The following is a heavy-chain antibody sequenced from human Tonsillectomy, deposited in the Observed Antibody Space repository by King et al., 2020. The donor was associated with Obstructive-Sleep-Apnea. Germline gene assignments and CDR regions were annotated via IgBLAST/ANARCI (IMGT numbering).Heavy chain of an antibody. CDR1: GDSLSRHY. Sequence: QLQESGPGLVKPSETLSLICSVSGDSLSRHYWTWIRQPPGKGLEWIGHIYDSGATKYNPSLKSRVTISEDTSKNQFSLKLSSVTAADTAVYFCARGLGLGMDVWGQGRTVIVSS. CDR2: IYDSGAT. CDR3: ARGLGLGMDV. J-gene: IGHJ6*02. D-gene: IGHD1-26*01. V-gene: IGHV4-59*11.